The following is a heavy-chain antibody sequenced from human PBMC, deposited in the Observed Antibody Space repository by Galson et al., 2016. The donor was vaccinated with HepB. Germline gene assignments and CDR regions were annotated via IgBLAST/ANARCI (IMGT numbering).Heavy chain of an antibody. CDR1: GGSISTSSYY. D-gene: IGHD6-19*01. J-gene: IGHJ4*02. V-gene: IGHV4-39*01. Sequence: SETLSLTCTVSGGSISTSSYYWGWIRQPPGKGLEWIGSIFSTGNTYYKPSLKSRVTISLDTSKNQFSLSLNSVTAADTALYYCARHAPGAQGLVSFWGQGTQVTGSS. CDR2: IFSTGNT. CDR3: ARHAPGAQGLVSF.